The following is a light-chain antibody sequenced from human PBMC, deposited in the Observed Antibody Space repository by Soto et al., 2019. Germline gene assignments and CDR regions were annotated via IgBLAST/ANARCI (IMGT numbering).Light chain of an antibody. V-gene: IGLV2-14*01. CDR3: SSYTSTSTRV. Sequence: QSALTQPASVSASPGQSITISCTGTSSDIGAYNSVSWYQQHPGKAPQLMIYDVSYRPSGISSRFSGSKSGNTASLTISGLQADDEADYYCSSYTSTSTRVFGGGTKLIVL. CDR2: DVS. CDR1: SSDIGAYNS. J-gene: IGLJ2*01.